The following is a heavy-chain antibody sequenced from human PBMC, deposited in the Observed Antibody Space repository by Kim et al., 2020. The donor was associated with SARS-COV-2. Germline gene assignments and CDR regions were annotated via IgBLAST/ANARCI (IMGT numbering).Heavy chain of an antibody. CDR3: ARSSSSWNNWFDP. Sequence: SETLSLTCTVFGASINDYYWSWIRQSPGKGLEWIGYVFYLGSTNYNPSLRSRVTISVDTSKNQFSLRLTSVTAADTAVYYCARSSSSWNNWFDPWGQGTLVTVSS. CDR1: GASINDYY. D-gene: IGHD6-13*01. V-gene: IGHV4-59*01. CDR2: VFYLGST. J-gene: IGHJ5*01.